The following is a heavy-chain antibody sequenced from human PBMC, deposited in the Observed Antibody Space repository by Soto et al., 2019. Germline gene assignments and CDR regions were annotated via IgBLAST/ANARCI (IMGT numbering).Heavy chain of an antibody. CDR1: GFTFSSYA. V-gene: IGHV3-30-3*02. J-gene: IGHJ4*02. CDR3: AKDGTGYCSGGSCYSFDY. Sequence: PGGSLRLSCAASGFTFSSYAMHWVRQAPGKGLEWVAVISYDGSNKYYADSVKGRFTISRDNSKNTLYLQMNSLRAEDTAVYYCAKDGTGYCSGGSCYSFDYWGQGTLVTVSS. D-gene: IGHD2-15*01. CDR2: ISYDGSNK.